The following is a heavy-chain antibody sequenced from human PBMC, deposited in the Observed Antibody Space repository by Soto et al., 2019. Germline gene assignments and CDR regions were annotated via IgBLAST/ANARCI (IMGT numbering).Heavy chain of an antibody. CDR1: GGTFSSYA. J-gene: IGHJ2*01. CDR2: IIPIFGTA. D-gene: IGHD5-12*01. Sequence: ASVKVSCKASGGTFSSYAISWVRQAPGQGLEWMGGIIPIFGTANYAQKFQGRVTITADESTSTAYMELSSLRSEDTAVYYCARDRPVEMATIRDWYFDLWGRGTLVTSPQ. CDR3: ARDRPVEMATIRDWYFDL. V-gene: IGHV1-69*13.